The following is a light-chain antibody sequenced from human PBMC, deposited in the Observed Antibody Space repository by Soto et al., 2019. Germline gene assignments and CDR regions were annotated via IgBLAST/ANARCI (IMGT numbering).Light chain of an antibody. CDR3: QQYNNWPPQIT. Sequence: DIVMTQSPDSLAVSLGERATLSCRASQSVSSSYLAWYQQKPGQPPRLLIYGASTRATGLPARFSGSGSGTEFTLTISSLQSEDFAVYYCQQYNNWPPQITFGQGTRLEI. V-gene: IGKV3-15*01. J-gene: IGKJ5*01. CDR2: GAS. CDR1: QSVSSSY.